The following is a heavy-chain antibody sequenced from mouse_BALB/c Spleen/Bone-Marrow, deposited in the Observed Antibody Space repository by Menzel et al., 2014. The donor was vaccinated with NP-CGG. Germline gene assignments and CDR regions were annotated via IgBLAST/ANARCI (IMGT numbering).Heavy chain of an antibody. CDR3: ARHDGYRTWFAY. CDR1: GFTFSDYY. CDR2: ISNGGGST. V-gene: IGHV5-12*02. D-gene: IGHD2-3*01. Sequence: EVKLMESGGGLVQPGESLKLSCATSGFTFSDYYMYWVRQTPEKRLEWVAYISNGGGSTYYPDTVKGRLTISRDNAKNTLYLQMSRLKSEDTAMYYCARHDGYRTWFAYWGQGTLVTVST. J-gene: IGHJ3*01.